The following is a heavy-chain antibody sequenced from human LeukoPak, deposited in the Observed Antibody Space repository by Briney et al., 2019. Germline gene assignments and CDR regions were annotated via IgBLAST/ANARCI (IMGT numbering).Heavy chain of an antibody. CDR3: ARWNDYGDYGLDY. CDR1: GYTFTGYY. Sequence: ASVKVSCKASGYTFTGYYMHWVRQAPGQGLEWMGWINPNSGGTNYAQKFQGRVTMTRDTSISTAYMELGRLRSDDTAVYYCARWNDYGDYGLDYWGQGTLVTVSS. J-gene: IGHJ4*02. CDR2: INPNSGGT. V-gene: IGHV1-2*02. D-gene: IGHD4-17*01.